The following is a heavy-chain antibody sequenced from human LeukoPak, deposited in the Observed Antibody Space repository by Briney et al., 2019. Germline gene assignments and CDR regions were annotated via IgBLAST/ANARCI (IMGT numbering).Heavy chain of an antibody. D-gene: IGHD2-2*02. Sequence: SETLSLTCTVSGGSISSGGYYWSWIRQPPGKGLEWIGYIYHSGSTYYNPSLKSRVTISVDRSKNQFSLKLSSVTAADTAVYYCARWESDCSSTSCYTGWFDPWGQGTLVTVSS. CDR3: ARWESDCSSTSCYTGWFDP. J-gene: IGHJ5*02. V-gene: IGHV4-30-2*01. CDR2: IYHSGST. CDR1: GGSISSGGYY.